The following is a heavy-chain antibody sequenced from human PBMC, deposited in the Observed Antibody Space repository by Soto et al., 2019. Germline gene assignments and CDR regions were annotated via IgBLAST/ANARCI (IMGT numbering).Heavy chain of an antibody. CDR1: GGSISSSSYY. D-gene: IGHD6-13*01. CDR3: ARLPGGSSLYYYYGMDV. J-gene: IGHJ6*02. V-gene: IGHV4-39*01. Sequence: SETLSLTCTVSGGSISSSSYYWGWIRQPPGKGLEWIGSIYYSGSPYYNQSLKNRVTISEDTSKNQTSLKRSSVTAADTAVYYCARLPGGSSLYYYYGMDVWGQGTTVT. CDR2: IYYSGSP.